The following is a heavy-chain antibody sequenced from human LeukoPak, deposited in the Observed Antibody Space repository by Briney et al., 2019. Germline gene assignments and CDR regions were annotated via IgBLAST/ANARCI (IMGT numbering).Heavy chain of an antibody. J-gene: IGHJ4*02. V-gene: IGHV4-61*02. CDR3: ARDSSGYLDFDY. CDR2: IYTSGST. CDR1: GGSISSGSYY. D-gene: IGHD3-22*01. Sequence: TLSLTCTVSGGSISSGSYYWSWIRQPAGKGLEWIGRIYTSGSTNYNPSLKSRVTISVDTSKNQFSLKLSSVTAADTAVYYCARDSSGYLDFDYWGQGTLVTVSS.